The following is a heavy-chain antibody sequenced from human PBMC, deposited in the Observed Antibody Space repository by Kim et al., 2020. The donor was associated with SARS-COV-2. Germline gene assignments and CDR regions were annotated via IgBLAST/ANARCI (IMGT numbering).Heavy chain of an antibody. D-gene: IGHD3-22*01. CDR3: AREVYDSSGFFDY. Sequence: YAQKLPGRDTMTTDTSTSTAYMELRSLRSDDTAVYYCAREVYDSSGFFDYWGQGTLVTVSS. J-gene: IGHJ4*02. V-gene: IGHV1-18*01.